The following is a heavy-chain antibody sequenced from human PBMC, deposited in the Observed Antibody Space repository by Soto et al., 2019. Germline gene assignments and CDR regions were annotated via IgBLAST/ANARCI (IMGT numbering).Heavy chain of an antibody. CDR1: GFTVSSKY. V-gene: IGHV3-53*02. Sequence: VQLVETGGGLIQPGGALILSCAASGFTVSSKYMSWLRQAPGKGLEWVSILYSDGNTYYADSVKGRFTVSRDNSKNTLNLQMNSLRPEDTAVYFCARGRGTCVVTTCYLPFDSWGQGALVTVSS. J-gene: IGHJ4*02. CDR2: LYSDGNT. D-gene: IGHD2-2*01. CDR3: ARGRGTCVVTTCYLPFDS.